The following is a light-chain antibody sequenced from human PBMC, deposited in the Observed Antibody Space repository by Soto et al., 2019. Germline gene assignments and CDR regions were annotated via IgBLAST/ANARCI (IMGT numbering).Light chain of an antibody. CDR2: DAS. V-gene: IGKV3-15*01. CDR3: QQYNYWPPLT. J-gene: IGKJ4*01. Sequence: EIVMTQSPGTLSVSPGDRASLSCRASQSVSTNVAWYQQKPVQSPRLLIFDASTRATGIPARFSGSGSGTEFTLTISSLQSEDFAVYFCQQYNYWPPLTFGGGTKVEIK. CDR1: QSVSTN.